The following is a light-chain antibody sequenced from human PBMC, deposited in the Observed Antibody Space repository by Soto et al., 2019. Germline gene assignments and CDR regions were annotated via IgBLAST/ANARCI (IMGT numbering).Light chain of an antibody. CDR2: DVS. CDR1: SSDVGGYNY. J-gene: IGLJ1*01. V-gene: IGLV2-14*01. Sequence: QSALTQPASVSGSPGQSITLSSTGTSSDVGGYNYVSWYQQHPGKAPKLMIYDVSYRPSGVSNRFSGSKSGNTASLTISGLQAEDEADYYCSSYTSSSTLYVFGTGTKVTVL. CDR3: SSYTSSSTLYV.